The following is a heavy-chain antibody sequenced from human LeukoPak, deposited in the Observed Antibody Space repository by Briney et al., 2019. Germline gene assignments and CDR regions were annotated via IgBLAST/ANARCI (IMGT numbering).Heavy chain of an antibody. CDR2: INPSGGST. D-gene: IGHD3-22*01. Sequence: ASVKVSCKASGYTFTSYYMHWVRQAPGQGLEWMGIINPSGGSTSYAQKFQGRVTMTRDMSTSTVYMELSSLRSEDTAVYYCARDRDYDRSGYAAFDIWGQGTMVTVSS. J-gene: IGHJ3*02. V-gene: IGHV1-46*01. CDR3: ARDRDYDRSGYAAFDI. CDR1: GYTFTSYY.